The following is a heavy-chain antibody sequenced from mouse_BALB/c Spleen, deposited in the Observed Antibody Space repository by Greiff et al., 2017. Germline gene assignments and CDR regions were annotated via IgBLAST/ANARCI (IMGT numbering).Heavy chain of an antibody. CDR3: ATYYRYDDAMDY. CDR1: GFTFSSFG. Sequence: EVKLVESGGGLVQPGGSRKLSCAASGFTFSSFGMHWVRQAPEKGLEWVAYISSGSSTIYYADTVKGRFTLSRDNPKNTLFLQRTSLRSEDTAMYYCATYYRYDDAMDYWGQGTSVTVSS. V-gene: IGHV5-17*02. J-gene: IGHJ4*01. D-gene: IGHD2-14*01. CDR2: ISSGSSTI.